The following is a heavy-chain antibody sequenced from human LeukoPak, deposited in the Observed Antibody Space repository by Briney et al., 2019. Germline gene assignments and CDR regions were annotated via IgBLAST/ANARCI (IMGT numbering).Heavy chain of an antibody. Sequence: SVKVSCKASGGTFSSYAISWVRQAPGQGLEWMGRIIPILGIANYAQKFQGRVTITADKSTSTAYMELRSLRSDDTAVYYCAGDRDPDFDYWGQGTLVTVSS. J-gene: IGHJ4*02. CDR2: IIPILGIA. V-gene: IGHV1-69*04. D-gene: IGHD3-10*01. CDR1: GGTFSSYA. CDR3: AGDRDPDFDY.